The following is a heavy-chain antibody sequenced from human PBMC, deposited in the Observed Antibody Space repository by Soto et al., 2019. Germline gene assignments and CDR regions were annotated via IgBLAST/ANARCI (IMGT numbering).Heavy chain of an antibody. V-gene: IGHV3-23*01. Sequence: GGSLRLSCAVSGFTFSSYAMSWVRQAPGKGLEWVSGISGSGGSTFYADSVKGRFTMSRDNSKNTLYLQMNSLRAEDTAVYYCAKAQYSYPMDARLFLGYWGQGTLVTVSS. CDR1: GFTFSSYA. J-gene: IGHJ4*02. D-gene: IGHD5-18*01. CDR2: ISGSGGST. CDR3: AKAQYSYPMDARLFLGY.